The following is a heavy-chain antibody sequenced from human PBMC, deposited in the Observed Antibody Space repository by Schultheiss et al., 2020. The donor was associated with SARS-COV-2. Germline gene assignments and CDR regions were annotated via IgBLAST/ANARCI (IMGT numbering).Heavy chain of an antibody. V-gene: IGHV1-18*01. D-gene: IGHD3-10*01. Sequence: ASVKVSCKASGYTFTNYGISWVRQAPGQGLEWVAWISAYNGNTNYAQKFQGRVTMTTDTSTSTAYMELRSLRSDDTAVYYCARCYGSGSYYNENWFDPWGQGALGTVSS. J-gene: IGHJ5*02. CDR3: ARCYGSGSYYNENWFDP. CDR2: ISAYNGNT. CDR1: GYTFTNYG.